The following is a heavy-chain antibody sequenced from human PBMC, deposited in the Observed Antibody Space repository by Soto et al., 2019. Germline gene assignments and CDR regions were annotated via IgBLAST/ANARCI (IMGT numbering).Heavy chain of an antibody. CDR1: GFTVNSNY. J-gene: IGHJ3*02. D-gene: IGHD5-18*01. Sequence: VQLVESGGGLVQPGGSLRLSCAASGFTVNSNYMSWVRQAPGKGLEWVSVIYSGGSTDYADSVKGRFTISRDNSKNKVYLQMNGLRAEDTAVYYCARDQGTAMVPYAFDIWGQGTMVTVSS. V-gene: IGHV3-66*01. CDR3: ARDQGTAMVPYAFDI. CDR2: IYSGGST.